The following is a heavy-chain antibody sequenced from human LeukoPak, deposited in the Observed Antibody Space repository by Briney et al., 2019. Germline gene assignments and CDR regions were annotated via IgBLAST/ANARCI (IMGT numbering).Heavy chain of an antibody. D-gene: IGHD5-18*01. Sequence: PSETLSLTCTVSGGSIGSSDSFWGWIRQPPGKGLEWIGSIYYSGTTYYNPSLKSRLTISVDTSKNHFSLKLSSVTAADTAVYYCARTTEGGYTYGYFYYYYMDVWGKGTTVTISS. V-gene: IGHV4-39*07. CDR1: GGSIGSSDSF. CDR3: ARTTEGGYTYGYFYYYYMDV. J-gene: IGHJ6*03. CDR2: IYYSGTT.